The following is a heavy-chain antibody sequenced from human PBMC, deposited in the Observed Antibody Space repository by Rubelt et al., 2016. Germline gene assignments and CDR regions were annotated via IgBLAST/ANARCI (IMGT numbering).Heavy chain of an antibody. CDR1: GFSLSTGGVG. CDR3: AHRQEYRLPRPDWFDP. J-gene: IGHJ5*02. V-gene: IGHV2-5*01. CDR2: IYWNDHE. Sequence: QITLRESGPTLVKPTQTLTLTCTFSGFSLSTGGVGVGWIRQPPGKALEWLALIYWNDHERYNPSLQSRLAITKDTSKNQVVLTMTNMDPVDTATYYCAHRQEYRLPRPDWFDPWGQGTLVTVSS. D-gene: IGHD4-11*01.